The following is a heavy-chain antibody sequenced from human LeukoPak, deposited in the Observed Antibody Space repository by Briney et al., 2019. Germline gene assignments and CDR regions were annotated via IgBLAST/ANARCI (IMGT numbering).Heavy chain of an antibody. V-gene: IGHV1-46*01. CDR2: INPSGGST. CDR1: GYTFTSYY. D-gene: IGHD4-23*01. CDR3: YGGNPNPSARDAFDI. Sequence: ASVKVSCKASGYTFTSYYMHWVRQAPGQGLEWMGIINPSGGSTSYAQKFQGRVTMTRDTSTSTVYMELSSLRSEDTAVYYCYGGNPNPSARDAFDIWGQGTMVTVSS. J-gene: IGHJ3*02.